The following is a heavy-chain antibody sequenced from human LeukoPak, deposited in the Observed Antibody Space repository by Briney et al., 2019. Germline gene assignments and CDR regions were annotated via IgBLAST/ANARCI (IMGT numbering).Heavy chain of an antibody. CDR2: ISYDGRNK. Sequence: WGSLRLSCAASGFTFSSYAMHWVRQAPGKGLEWVAVISYDGRNKYYADSMKGRFSISRDNSKNTLYLQMNSLRTEDTAVYYCARDLVGATFDSSDEYWGQGTLVTVSS. D-gene: IGHD1-26*01. J-gene: IGHJ4*02. CDR3: ARDLVGATFDSSDEY. CDR1: GFTFSSYA. V-gene: IGHV3-30*04.